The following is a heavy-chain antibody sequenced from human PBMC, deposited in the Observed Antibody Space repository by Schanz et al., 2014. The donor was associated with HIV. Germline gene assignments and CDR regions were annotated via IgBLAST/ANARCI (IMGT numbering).Heavy chain of an antibody. CDR1: GFIFSSYG. V-gene: IGHV3-23*01. Sequence: EVQLLESGGGLVQPGGSLRLSCGASGFIFSSYGMSWVRQAPRKGLEWVSLIGSGGGRRYYADSVKGRFTISRDNSKNTVYLQMNSLRAEDTAVYYCARGEAITYYYHYYGMDVWGQGTTVTVSS. CDR2: IGSGGGRR. CDR3: ARGEAITYYYHYYGMDV. D-gene: IGHD1-20*01. J-gene: IGHJ6*02.